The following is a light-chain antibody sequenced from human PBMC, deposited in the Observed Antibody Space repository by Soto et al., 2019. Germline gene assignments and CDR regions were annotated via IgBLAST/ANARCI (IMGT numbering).Light chain of an antibody. V-gene: IGLV1-44*01. J-gene: IGLJ2*01. Sequence: QSVLTQPPSASGTPGQRVTISCSGSSSNIGSKTVNWYQKLPGTAPKLLMYNNNQRPSGVPDRFSGSKSGTSASLAISGLQSEDEADYYWAAWDDSLRMLFGGGTKLTVL. CDR3: AAWDDSLRML. CDR1: SSNIGSKT. CDR2: NNN.